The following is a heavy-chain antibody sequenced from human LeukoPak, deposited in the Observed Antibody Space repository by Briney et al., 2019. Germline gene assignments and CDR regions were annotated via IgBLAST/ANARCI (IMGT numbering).Heavy chain of an antibody. CDR3: ARGGNPLYGLDC. CDR1: GYTFTGYY. Sequence: EASVKVSCKASGYTFTGYYMHWVRQAPGQGLEWMGWINPNSGGTKYAEKFQGRVAMTRDTSTSTVYMELSSLRSEDTAVYYCARGGNPLYGLDCWGQGTLVTVSS. D-gene: IGHD1-14*01. CDR2: INPNSGGT. V-gene: IGHV1-2*02. J-gene: IGHJ4*02.